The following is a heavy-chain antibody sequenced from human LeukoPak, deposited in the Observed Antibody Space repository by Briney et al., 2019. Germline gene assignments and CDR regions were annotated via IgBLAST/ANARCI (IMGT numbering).Heavy chain of an antibody. CDR2: INSDESVT. Sequence: PGGSLRLSCAASGFTFSSSWMQWVRQAPGQGLVWVSRINSDESVTTYTNSAKGRFTISRDNAKNTLYLQMNSLRAEDTAMYYCVRSRFTTSSFDYWGQGTLVTVSS. V-gene: IGHV3-74*03. CDR3: VRSRFTTSSFDY. CDR1: GFTFSSSW. D-gene: IGHD2-2*01. J-gene: IGHJ4*02.